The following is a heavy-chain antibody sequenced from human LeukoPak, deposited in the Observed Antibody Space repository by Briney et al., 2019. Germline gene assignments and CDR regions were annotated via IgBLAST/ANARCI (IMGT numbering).Heavy chain of an antibody. Sequence: PSETLSLTCTVSGGSISSYYWSWIRQPPGKGLEWIGYIYYSGSTNYNPSLKSRVTISVDTSKNQFSLKLSSVTAADTAVYYCARDWTAYCGGDCYSEYNWFDPWGQGTLVTVSS. CDR2: IYYSGST. V-gene: IGHV4-59*12. J-gene: IGHJ5*02. CDR1: GGSISSYY. CDR3: ARDWTAYCGGDCYSEYNWFDP. D-gene: IGHD2-21*02.